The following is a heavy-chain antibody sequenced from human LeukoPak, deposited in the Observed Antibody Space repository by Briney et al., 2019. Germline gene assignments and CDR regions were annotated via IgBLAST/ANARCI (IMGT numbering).Heavy chain of an antibody. Sequence: ASVKVSCTASGYTFTGYYMHWVRQAPGQGLEWMGWINPNSGGTNYAQKFQGRVTITRDNSISTAYMELSRLRSDDTVVYYCARRPMAVAGGIDYWGQGTLVTVSS. CDR2: INPNSGGT. CDR1: GYTFTGYY. D-gene: IGHD6-19*01. J-gene: IGHJ4*02. V-gene: IGHV1-2*02. CDR3: ARRPMAVAGGIDY.